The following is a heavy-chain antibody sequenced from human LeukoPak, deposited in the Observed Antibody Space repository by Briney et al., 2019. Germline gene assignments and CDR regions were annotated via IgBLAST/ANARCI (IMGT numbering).Heavy chain of an antibody. CDR2: INHSGST. CDR1: DGSFSGYY. J-gene: IGHJ4*02. V-gene: IGHV4-34*01. Sequence: SETLSLTCAVYDGSFSGYYWSWIRQPPGKGLEWIGEINHSGSTNYNPSLKSRVTISVDTSKNQFSLKLSSVTAADTAVYYCARGSKEAVARTRPEHYFDYWGQGTLVTVSS. D-gene: IGHD6-19*01. CDR3: ARGSKEAVARTRPEHYFDY.